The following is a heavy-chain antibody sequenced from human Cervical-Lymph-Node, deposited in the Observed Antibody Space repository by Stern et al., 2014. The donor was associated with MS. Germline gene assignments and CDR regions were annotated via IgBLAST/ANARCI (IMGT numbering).Heavy chain of an antibody. V-gene: IGHV4-4*02. CDR3: ATGRTALLDY. Sequence: QVQLQESGPGLVKPSGTLSLTCAVSGGSISSDHWWTWVRQPPGRGLEWIGEIFHSGSTIYNPSLKRRVTMSVDKSTNHFSLKLTSVTAADTAVYYCATGRTALLDYWGQGTLVTVSS. CDR1: GGSISSDHW. D-gene: IGHD1/OR15-1a*01. J-gene: IGHJ4*02. CDR2: IFHSGST.